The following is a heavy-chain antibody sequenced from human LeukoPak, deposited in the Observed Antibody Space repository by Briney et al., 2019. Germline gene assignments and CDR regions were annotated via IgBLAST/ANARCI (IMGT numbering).Heavy chain of an antibody. CDR1: GFTFSSYS. V-gene: IGHV3-48*01. J-gene: IGHJ4*02. Sequence: GGSLRLSCAASGFTFSSYSMTWVRQAPGKGLEWVSYISSSSSTIYYADSVKGRFTISRDNSKNTLYLQMNSLRAEDTAVYYCAKDGALLRWPVYYFDYWGQGTLVTVSS. CDR3: AKDGALLRWPVYYFDY. CDR2: ISSSSSTI. D-gene: IGHD4-23*01.